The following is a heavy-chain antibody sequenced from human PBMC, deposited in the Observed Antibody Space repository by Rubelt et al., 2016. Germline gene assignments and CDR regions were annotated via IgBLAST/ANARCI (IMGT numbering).Heavy chain of an antibody. CDR2: ISSSSSYT. CDR1: GFTFSDYY. D-gene: IGHD6-6*01. CDR3: ARNPIAARSLFDY. Sequence: VQLLESGGGLVQPGGSLRLSCAASGFTFSDYYMSWIRQAPGKGLEWVSYISSSSSYTNYADSVKGRFTISRDNAKTSLYLQMNSLRAEDTAVYYCARNPIAARSLFDYWGQGTLVTVFS. V-gene: IGHV3-11*03. J-gene: IGHJ4*02.